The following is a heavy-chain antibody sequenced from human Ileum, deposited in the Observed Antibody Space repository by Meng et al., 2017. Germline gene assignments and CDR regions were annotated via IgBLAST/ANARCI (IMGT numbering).Heavy chain of an antibody. CDR3: ARGFSGSFYYYYGMDV. V-gene: IGHV3-21*06. J-gene: IGHJ6*02. CDR1: GFTFYSYS. D-gene: IGHD1-26*01. Sequence: GESLKISCAASGFTFYSYSMNWVRQAPGKGLEWVSSISSSSSYIYYADSVKGRFSISRDNVKNSMYLQMNSLRAEDTAVYYCARGFSGSFYYYYGMDVWGQGTTVTVSS. CDR2: ISSSSSYI.